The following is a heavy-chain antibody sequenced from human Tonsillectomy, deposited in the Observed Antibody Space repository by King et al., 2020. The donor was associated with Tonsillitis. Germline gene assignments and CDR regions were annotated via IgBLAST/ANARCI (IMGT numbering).Heavy chain of an antibody. V-gene: IGHV4-39*07. CDR2: IYYSGST. J-gene: IGHJ5*02. Sequence: MQLQESGPGLVKPSETLSLTCTVSGGSISSSSYYWGWIRQPPGKGLEWIGSIYYSGSTYYNPSLKSRVTISVDPSKNQFSLKLSSVTAADTAVYYCARLLVSSCADWFDPWGQGTLVTVSS. CDR1: GGSISSSSYY. D-gene: IGHD6-13*01. CDR3: ARLLVSSCADWFDP.